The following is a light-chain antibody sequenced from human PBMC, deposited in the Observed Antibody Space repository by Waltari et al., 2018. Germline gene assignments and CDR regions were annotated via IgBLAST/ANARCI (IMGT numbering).Light chain of an antibody. CDR2: SNK. J-gene: IGLJ3*02. CDR1: SSNIGSNT. V-gene: IGLV1-44*01. Sequence: QSVLTQPPSASGTPGQRVTISCSGSSSNIGSNTVNWYQQLPGTAPKLLIYSNKPRPSGVPDRFSGSKSGTSASLTISGLQSEDEADDYCAAWDDILNGWVFGGGTKLTVL. CDR3: AAWDDILNGWV.